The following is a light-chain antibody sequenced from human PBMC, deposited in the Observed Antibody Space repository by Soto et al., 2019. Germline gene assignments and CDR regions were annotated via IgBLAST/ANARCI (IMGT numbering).Light chain of an antibody. CDR2: GAS. CDR3: QQYGSSPPRT. J-gene: IGKJ5*01. Sequence: EIVMTQSPATLSVSPGERATLSCRASQSVSNDFLAWYQQKPGQAPRLLIYGASTRATDVPDRFSGSGSGADFTLSISRLEPEDFAVYYCQQYGSSPPRTFGQGTRLEIK. CDR1: QSVSNDF. V-gene: IGKV3-20*01.